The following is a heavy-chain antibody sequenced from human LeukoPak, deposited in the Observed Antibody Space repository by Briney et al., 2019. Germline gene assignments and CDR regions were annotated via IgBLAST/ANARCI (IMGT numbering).Heavy chain of an antibody. Sequence: SETLSLTCTVSGGSISSGGYYWSWIRQHPGKGLEWIGYIYYSGSTYYNPSLKSRDTISVDTSKNQFSLKLSSVTAADTAVYYCARVHDYGDYLDYWGQGTLVTVSS. CDR1: GGSISSGGYY. D-gene: IGHD4-17*01. CDR3: ARVHDYGDYLDY. V-gene: IGHV4-31*03. CDR2: IYYSGST. J-gene: IGHJ4*02.